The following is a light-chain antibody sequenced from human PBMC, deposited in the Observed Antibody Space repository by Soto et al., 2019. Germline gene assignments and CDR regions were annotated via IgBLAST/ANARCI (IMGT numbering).Light chain of an antibody. Sequence: QSVRTQPPSASGSPGQSVTISCTGTSSDIGSYNYVSWYQQHPGKAPKLMIYEVNKRPSGVPDRFSGSKSGNTASLIVSGLQAEDEADYYCGSYGGGNNFYVFGSGTKVTVL. CDR2: EVN. V-gene: IGLV2-8*01. J-gene: IGLJ1*01. CDR3: GSYGGGNNFYV. CDR1: SSDIGSYNY.